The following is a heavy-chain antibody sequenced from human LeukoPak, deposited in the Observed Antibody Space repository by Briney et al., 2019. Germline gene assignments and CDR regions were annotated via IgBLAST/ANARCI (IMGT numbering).Heavy chain of an antibody. Sequence: PGWSLRLSCAASGFTFSNYWMSWVRQAPGRGLEWVANIKQDGSEKYYVDSVEGRFAISRDNAQNSLYLQMNSLRVEDTAMYYCARWQPGFDPWGQGTLVTVSS. CDR1: GFTFSNYW. CDR3: ARWQPGFDP. J-gene: IGHJ5*02. CDR2: IKQDGSEK. D-gene: IGHD6-13*01. V-gene: IGHV3-7*01.